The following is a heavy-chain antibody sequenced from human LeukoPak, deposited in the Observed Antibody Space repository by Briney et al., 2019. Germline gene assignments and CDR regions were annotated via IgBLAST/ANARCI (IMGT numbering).Heavy chain of an antibody. CDR1: GFTFSTYA. J-gene: IGHJ4*03. V-gene: IGHV3-23*01. Sequence: PGGSLRLSCAASGFTFSTYAMSWVRQAPGKGLEWVSTISGSGANTYYADSVRGRFTISRDNSKNTLYLHMNSLRAEDTAVYYCAKGGYDYVEIGYFDYWGQGALVTVSS. CDR2: ISGSGANT. D-gene: IGHD5-12*01. CDR3: AKGGYDYVEIGYFDY.